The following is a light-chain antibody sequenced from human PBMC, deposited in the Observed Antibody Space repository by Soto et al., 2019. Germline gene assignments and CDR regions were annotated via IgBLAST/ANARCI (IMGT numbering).Light chain of an antibody. CDR1: QSVSSY. Sequence: EIVFTQSPATLSLSPGERATLSCRASQSVSSYLAWYQQKPGQAPRLLIYDASNRATGIPARFNGSGSGTDFTLTISSXEPEDFAVYYCQQRSNWPPSFGGGTKVDIK. CDR2: DAS. J-gene: IGKJ4*01. V-gene: IGKV3-11*01. CDR3: QQRSNWPPS.